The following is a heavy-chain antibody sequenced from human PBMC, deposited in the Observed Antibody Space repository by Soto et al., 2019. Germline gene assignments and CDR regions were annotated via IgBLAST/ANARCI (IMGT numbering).Heavy chain of an antibody. J-gene: IGHJ4*02. D-gene: IGHD3-10*01. Sequence: GGSLRLSCAASVFTFNRYGMHWVRHAPGKGLEWVAVISYDGSNKYYGHSVKGRFTIARDNSKNTLYLQMNSLRTEDTAVYYCAKDRMVSYFDDWGQGTLVTVSS. CDR2: ISYDGSNK. CDR1: VFTFNRYG. CDR3: AKDRMVSYFDD. V-gene: IGHV3-30*18.